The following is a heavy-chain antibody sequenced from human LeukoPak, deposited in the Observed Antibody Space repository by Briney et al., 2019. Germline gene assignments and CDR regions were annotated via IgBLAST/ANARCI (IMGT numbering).Heavy chain of an antibody. V-gene: IGHV1-46*01. J-gene: IGHJ4*02. CDR2: INPSGGST. Sequence: ASVKVSCKASGYTFTSYYMHWVRQAPGQGLEWMGIINPSGGSTSYAQKLQGRVTMTTDTSTSTAYMELRSLRSDDTAVYYCAREKAYYDILTGLLRERYFDYWGQGTLVTVSS. D-gene: IGHD3-9*01. CDR3: AREKAYYDILTGLLRERYFDY. CDR1: GYTFTSYY.